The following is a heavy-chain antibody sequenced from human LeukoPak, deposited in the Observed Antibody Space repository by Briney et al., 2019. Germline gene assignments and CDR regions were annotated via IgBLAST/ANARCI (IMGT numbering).Heavy chain of an antibody. CDR3: ARTSSWYAGGWFDC. V-gene: IGHV4-39*01. J-gene: IGHJ5*01. Sequence: SETLSLTCTVSRGSIRTADYYWAWVRQPPGEGLEWLGSIYFSGTPYFNPSLKSPVAVSIYTSKNQFSLKVTSVNASVTSVYFCARTSSWYAGGWFDCWGQGTLVTVSS. D-gene: IGHD6-13*01. CDR1: RGSIRTADYY. CDR2: IYFSGTP.